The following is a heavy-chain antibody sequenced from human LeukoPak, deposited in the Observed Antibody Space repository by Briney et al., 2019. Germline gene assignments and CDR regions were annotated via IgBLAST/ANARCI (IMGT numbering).Heavy chain of an antibody. CDR2: ISYDGSNK. D-gene: IGHD4-17*01. CDR1: GFTFSSYA. Sequence: PGGSLRLSCAASGFTFSSYAMHWVRQAPGKGLEWVAVISYDGSNKYYADSVKGRFTISRDNSKNTLYLQMNSLRAEDTAVYYCARDPTLYGDYEYYFDYWGQGTLVTVSS. J-gene: IGHJ4*02. V-gene: IGHV3-30-3*01. CDR3: ARDPTLYGDYEYYFDY.